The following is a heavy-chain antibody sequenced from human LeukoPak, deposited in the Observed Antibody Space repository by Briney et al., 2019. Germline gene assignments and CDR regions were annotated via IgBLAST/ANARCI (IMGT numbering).Heavy chain of an antibody. V-gene: IGHV3-53*01. CDR2: IYSGGST. Sequence: GGALRLSCAASGFTVSRNYMSGVGQPPGRGLEGVSVIYSGGSTYYADSVKGRFTISRDNSKNTLYLQMNSLRAEDTTVYYCARDTRAVGSGYYSYYFDYWGQGTLVTVSS. CDR3: ARDTRAVGSGYYSYYFDY. D-gene: IGHD3-22*01. CDR1: GFTVSRNY. J-gene: IGHJ4*02.